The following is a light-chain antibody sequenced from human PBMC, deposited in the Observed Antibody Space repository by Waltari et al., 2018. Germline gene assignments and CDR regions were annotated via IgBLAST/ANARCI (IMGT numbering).Light chain of an antibody. CDR1: SSDVGRYNY. J-gene: IGLJ2*01. CDR2: DVT. Sequence: QSALTQPASVSGSPGQSITIPCTGTSSDVGRYNYVPWYQQHPGKAPKLMIFDVTDRPSGVSNRFSASKSGNTASLTISGLEAEDEADYYCSSYTSSGTLVFGGGTKLTVL. V-gene: IGLV2-14*03. CDR3: SSYTSSGTLV.